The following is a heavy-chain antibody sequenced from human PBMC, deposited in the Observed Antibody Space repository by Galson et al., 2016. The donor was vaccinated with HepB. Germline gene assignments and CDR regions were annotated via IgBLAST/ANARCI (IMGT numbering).Heavy chain of an antibody. V-gene: IGHV3-11*04. CDR1: GFTFGDYY. J-gene: IGHJ4*02. Sequence: SLRLSCAASGFTFGDYYMTWIRQAPGKGLEWVSYISTTGSNTYYADSVKGRFTISRDNAKNSPYVQMNSLRVEDTAVYYCARDPGYITAAPFFDYWGQGTLVTVSS. D-gene: IGHD5-24*01. CDR3: ARDPGYITAAPFFDY. CDR2: ISTTGSNT.